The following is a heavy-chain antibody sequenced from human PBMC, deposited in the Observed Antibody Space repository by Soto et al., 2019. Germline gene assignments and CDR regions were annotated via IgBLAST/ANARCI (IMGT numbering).Heavy chain of an antibody. D-gene: IGHD2-8*01. Sequence: ASVKVSCKASGYTFTSYYMHWVRQAPGQGLEWMGIINPSGGSTSYAQKFQGRVTMTRDTSTSTVYMELSSLRSEDTAVYYCARGFEPLYCTNGGWPYSSSRPLGVWG. CDR1: GYTFTSYY. V-gene: IGHV1-46*01. CDR3: ARGFEPLYCTNGGWPYSSSRPLGV. J-gene: IGHJ6*01. CDR2: INPSGGST.